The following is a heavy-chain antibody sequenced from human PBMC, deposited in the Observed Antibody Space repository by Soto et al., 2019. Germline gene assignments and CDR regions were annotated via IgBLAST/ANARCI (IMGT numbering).Heavy chain of an antibody. CDR2: ISGGGDTT. D-gene: IGHD3-10*01. CDR1: GFTFNNYA. J-gene: IGHJ4*01. V-gene: IGHV3-23*01. CDR3: EKGRGGSGSLTPRVDF. Sequence: EVQLLESGGGLVQPGGSLRLSCAASGFTFNNYAMTWVRQAPGKGLEWVSAISGGGDTTSYADSVKGRFTVSRDGFKNTLYLQMSSLRAEHTALYYCEKGRGGSGSLTPRVDFWGHGTLVTVSS.